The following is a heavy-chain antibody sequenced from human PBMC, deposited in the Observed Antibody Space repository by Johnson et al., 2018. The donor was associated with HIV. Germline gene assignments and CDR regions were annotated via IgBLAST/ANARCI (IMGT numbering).Heavy chain of an antibody. D-gene: IGHD5-24*01. CDR3: ARDQVVEMATIIGDDAFDV. CDR2: IKQDGSEK. V-gene: IGHV3-7*01. J-gene: IGHJ3*01. Sequence: VLLVESGGGVVQPGRSLRLSCAASGFTFSSYWMSWVRQAPGKGLEWVANIKQDGSEKYYVDSVKGRFIISRDNAKNSLYLLMNSLRAEDTAVYYCARDQVVEMATIIGDDAFDVWGQGTMVTVSS. CDR1: GFTFSSYW.